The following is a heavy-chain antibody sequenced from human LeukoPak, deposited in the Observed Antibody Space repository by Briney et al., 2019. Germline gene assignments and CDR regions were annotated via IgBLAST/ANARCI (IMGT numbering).Heavy chain of an antibody. CDR2: INPSGGST. J-gene: IGHJ4*02. V-gene: IGHV1-46*01. CDR1: GYTFTSYY. CDR3: ARDYGRTPWRPVEMATIHFDY. Sequence: GASVKVSCKASGYTFTSYYMHWVRQAPGQGLEWMGIINPSGGSTSYAQKFQGRVTMTRGTSTSTVYMELSSLRSEDTAVYYCARDYGRTPWRPVEMATIHFDYWGQGTLVTVSS. D-gene: IGHD5-24*01.